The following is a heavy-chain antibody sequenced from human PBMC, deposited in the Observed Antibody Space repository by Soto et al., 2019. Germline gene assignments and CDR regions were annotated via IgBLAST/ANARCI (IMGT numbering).Heavy chain of an antibody. CDR3: ARGDREDIAGVVGARPGEYGVDV. CDR2: ISYDGSNK. D-gene: IGHD2-15*01. J-gene: IGHJ6*02. Sequence: QVQLVESGGGVVQPGRSLRLSCAASGFTFRSYAMHWVRQAPGKGLECVAVISYDGSNKFYRDSVKGRVTISRDNSKNTLYLQISSLRYEDTAVYYCARGDREDIAGVVGARPGEYGVDVWGQGTTVTVSS. CDR1: GFTFRSYA. V-gene: IGHV3-30-3*01.